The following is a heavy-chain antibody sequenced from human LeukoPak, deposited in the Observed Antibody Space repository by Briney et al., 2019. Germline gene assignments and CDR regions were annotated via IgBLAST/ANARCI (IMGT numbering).Heavy chain of an antibody. J-gene: IGHJ3*02. D-gene: IGHD6-13*01. V-gene: IGHV4-31*11. CDR3: ARDLGLAAAGEKAFDI. CDR2: IYYSGST. Sequence: SETLSLTCAVYGGSFSGYYWSWIRQHPGKGLEWIGYIYYSGSTYYNPSLKSRVTISVDTSKNQFSLKLSSVTAADTAVYYCARDLGLAAAGEKAFDIWGQGTMVTVSS. CDR1: GGSFSGYY.